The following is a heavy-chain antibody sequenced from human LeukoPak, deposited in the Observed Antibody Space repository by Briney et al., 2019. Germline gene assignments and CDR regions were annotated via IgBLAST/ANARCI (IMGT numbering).Heavy chain of an antibody. D-gene: IGHD3-22*01. CDR3: ARPAYYDSSGYRFDY. Sequence: GESLKISCKGSGYSFTSYWIGWVRQMPGKGLEWMGIIYPGDSHTRYSPSFQGQVTISADKSISTAYLQWSSLKASDTAMYYCARPAYYDSSGYRFDYWGQGTLVTVSS. V-gene: IGHV5-51*01. J-gene: IGHJ4*02. CDR2: IYPGDSHT. CDR1: GYSFTSYW.